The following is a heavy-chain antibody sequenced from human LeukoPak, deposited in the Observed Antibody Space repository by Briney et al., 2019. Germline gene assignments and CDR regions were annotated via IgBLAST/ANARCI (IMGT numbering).Heavy chain of an antibody. V-gene: IGHV4-39*07. CDR2: IYYSGST. CDR3: ARARSIAAAGYNWFDP. J-gene: IGHJ5*02. Sequence: SETLSLTCTVSGGSISSSSYYWGWIRQPPGKGLEWIGSIYYSGSTYYNPSLKSRVTISVDTSKNQFSLKLSSVTAADTAVYYCARARSIAAAGYNWFDPWGQGTLVTVSS. D-gene: IGHD6-13*01. CDR1: GGSISSSSYY.